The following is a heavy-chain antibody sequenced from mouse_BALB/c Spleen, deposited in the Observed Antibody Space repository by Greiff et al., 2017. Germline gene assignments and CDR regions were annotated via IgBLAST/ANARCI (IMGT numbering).Heavy chain of an antibody. Sequence: EVQGVESGGGLVKPGGSLKLSCAASGFTFSSYAMSWVRQTPEKRLEWVATISSGGSYTYYPDSVKGRFTISRDNAKNTLYLQMSSLRSEDTAMYYCARRGDFSRGYFDYWGQGTTLTVSS. D-gene: IGHD2-13*01. CDR3: ARRGDFSRGYFDY. CDR2: ISSGGSYT. CDR1: GFTFSSYA. V-gene: IGHV5-9-3*01. J-gene: IGHJ2*01.